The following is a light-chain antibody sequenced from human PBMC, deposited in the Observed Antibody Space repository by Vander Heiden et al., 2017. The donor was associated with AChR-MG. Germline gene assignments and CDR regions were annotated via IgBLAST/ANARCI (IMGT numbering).Light chain of an antibody. CDR3: QHYNNWPPTWT. CDR2: GAS. Sequence: EIVMTQSPATLSVSPEERATLSCTASQSVSSNLSWYQQKPGQAPRLLIYGASTRATGIPARFSGSGSGTEFTLTISSLQSEDFAVYYCQHYNNWPPTWTFGQGTKVEIK. J-gene: IGKJ1*01. V-gene: IGKV3-15*01. CDR1: QSVSSN.